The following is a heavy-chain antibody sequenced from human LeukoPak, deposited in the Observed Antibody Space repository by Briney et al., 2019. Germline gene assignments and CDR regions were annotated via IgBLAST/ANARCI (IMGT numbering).Heavy chain of an antibody. CDR2: TYYRSKWYN. Sequence: SQTLSLTCAISGDSVSSNSATWNWTRQSPSRGLEWLGRTYYRSKWYNEYAPSVKGRIALNPDTSKNQFSLQLNSVTPEDTAVYYCARALSRYFDYWGQGTLVAVSS. CDR1: GDSVSSNSAT. CDR3: ARALSRYFDY. V-gene: IGHV6-1*01. D-gene: IGHD5/OR15-5a*01. J-gene: IGHJ4*02.